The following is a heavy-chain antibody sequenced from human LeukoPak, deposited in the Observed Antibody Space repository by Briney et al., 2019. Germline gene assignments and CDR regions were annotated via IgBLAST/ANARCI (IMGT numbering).Heavy chain of an antibody. CDR1: GGSISSCY. CDR3: ARGGNGSGRSYYYYYYMDV. Sequence: SETLSLTCTVSGGSISSCYWSWIRQPAGKGLEWIGRIYTSGSTNYNPSLKSRVTMSVDTSKNQFSLKLSSVTAADTAVYYCARGGNGSGRSYYYYYYMDVWGKGTTVTVSS. CDR2: IYTSGST. J-gene: IGHJ6*03. V-gene: IGHV4-4*07. D-gene: IGHD3-10*01.